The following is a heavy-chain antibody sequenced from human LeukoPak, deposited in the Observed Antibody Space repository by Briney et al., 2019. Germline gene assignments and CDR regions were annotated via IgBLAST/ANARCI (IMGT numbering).Heavy chain of an antibody. Sequence: SETLSLTCAVYGGSFSGYYWSWIRQPPGKGLEWIVEINHSGSNNYHPSLKSRVTISVDTSKNQFSLKLSSVTAADTAVYYCGRVDTSLLNRWFDPWGRGTLVTVSS. V-gene: IGHV4-34*01. J-gene: IGHJ5*02. CDR2: INHSGSN. CDR1: GGSFSGYY. CDR3: GRVDTSLLNRWFDP. D-gene: IGHD2-2*01.